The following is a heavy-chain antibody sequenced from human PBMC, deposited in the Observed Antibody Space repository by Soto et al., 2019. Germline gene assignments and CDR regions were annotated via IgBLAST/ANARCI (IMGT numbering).Heavy chain of an antibody. Sequence: QVQLVESGGGLVKPGGSLRLSCAASEFTFSDYYMSWIRQAPGKGLEWVSYISSSSSYTNYADSVKGRFTISRDNAKNSLYLQMNSLRAADTAVYYCARRITMVRGVKEYGMDVWGQGTTVTVSS. CDR2: ISSSSSYT. CDR1: EFTFSDYY. V-gene: IGHV3-11*06. CDR3: ARRITMVRGVKEYGMDV. J-gene: IGHJ6*02. D-gene: IGHD3-10*01.